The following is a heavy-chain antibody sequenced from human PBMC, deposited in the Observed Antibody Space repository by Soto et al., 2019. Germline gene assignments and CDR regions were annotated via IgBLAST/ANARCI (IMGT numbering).Heavy chain of an antibody. J-gene: IGHJ5*02. D-gene: IGHD4-17*01. CDR1: GFTYSKYA. V-gene: IGHV3-23*01. CDR2: ISGGAT. Sequence: EVQLLESGGGLVQPGGSLRLSCAASGFTYSKYAMTWVRQAPGKGLEWVSAISGGATYYADSVKGRFTISRDDSKNTLYLQMNSLRPEDTAVYYCAKDSYGDLLNWFDPWGQGTLVTASS. CDR3: AKDSYGDLLNWFDP.